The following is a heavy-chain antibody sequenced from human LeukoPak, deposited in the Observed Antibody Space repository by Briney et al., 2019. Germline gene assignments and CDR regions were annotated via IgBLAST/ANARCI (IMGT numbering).Heavy chain of an antibody. CDR3: ARDLPYSSSWESIDY. CDR1: GYTFTSYG. J-gene: IGHJ4*02. V-gene: IGHV1-18*01. Sequence: ASVKVSCKASGYTFTSYGIIGVRQAPGQGLEGMGWISTYNGNTNYAQKIQGRVTMTTDTSTSTAYMELRSLRSDDTAVYYCARDLPYSSSWESIDYWGQGTLVTVSS. CDR2: ISTYNGNT. D-gene: IGHD6-13*01.